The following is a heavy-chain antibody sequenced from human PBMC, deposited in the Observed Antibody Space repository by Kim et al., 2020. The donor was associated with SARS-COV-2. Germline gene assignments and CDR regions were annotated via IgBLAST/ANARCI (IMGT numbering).Heavy chain of an antibody. Sequence: SGPTLLKPTXTLTLTCTFSGFSLSTSGVGVGWIRQPPGKALEWLALIYWDDDKRYSPSLKSRLTITKDTSKNQVVLTMTNMDPVDTATYYCAHSQQLGRSYYYYGMDVWGQGTTVTVSS. CDR2: IYWDDDK. CDR1: GFSLSTSGVG. CDR3: AHSQQLGRSYYYYGMDV. D-gene: IGHD6-13*01. V-gene: IGHV2-5*02. J-gene: IGHJ6*02.